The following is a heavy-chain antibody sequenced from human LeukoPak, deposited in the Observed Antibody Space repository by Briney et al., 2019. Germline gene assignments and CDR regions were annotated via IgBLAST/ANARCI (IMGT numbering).Heavy chain of an antibody. CDR3: TSLGAPDAFDI. D-gene: IGHD1-26*01. CDR1: GFTFGDYT. J-gene: IGHJ3*02. CDR2: IRSKAYGGTT. V-gene: IGHV3-49*04. Sequence: GGSLRLSCTASGFTFGDYTMSWVRQAPGKGLEWVGFIRSKAYGGTTEYAVSVKGRFTISRDDSKSIAYLQMNSLKTEDTAVYYCTSLGAPDAFDIWGQGTMVTVSS.